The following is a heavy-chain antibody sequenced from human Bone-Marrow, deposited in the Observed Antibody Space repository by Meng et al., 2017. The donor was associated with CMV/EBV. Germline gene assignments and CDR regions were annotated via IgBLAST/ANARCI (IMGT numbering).Heavy chain of an antibody. J-gene: IGHJ6*02. D-gene: IGHD6-6*01. Sequence: ASVKVSCKASGYTFTSYGISWVRQAPGQGLEWMGWMNLNSGYAGSAQKFQGRVTMTRDTSTSTVYMELSSLRSEDTAVYYCAREGGAYSSSPGPYYYYGMDVWGQGTTVTVSS. CDR1: GYTFTSYG. CDR3: AREGGAYSSSPGPYYYYGMDV. V-gene: IGHV1-8*02. CDR2: MNLNSGYA.